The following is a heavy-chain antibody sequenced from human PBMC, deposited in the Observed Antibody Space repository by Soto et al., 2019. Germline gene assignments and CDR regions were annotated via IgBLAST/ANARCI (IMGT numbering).Heavy chain of an antibody. V-gene: IGHV3-7*01. J-gene: IGHJ4*02. D-gene: IGHD3-3*01. CDR3: ARDKGAVGGSRFLEISGYFDF. CDR1: GFGFSDYW. Sequence: EVQLVESGGALVQPGGSLRLSCAASGFGFSDYWMSWVRQAPGKGLEWLANIKEDGSEKYSVDSVKGRFTISRDDAKHSLFLQMNSLRAEDTAVYYCARDKGAVGGSRFLEISGYFDFWGQGTLVTVSS. CDR2: IKEDGSEK.